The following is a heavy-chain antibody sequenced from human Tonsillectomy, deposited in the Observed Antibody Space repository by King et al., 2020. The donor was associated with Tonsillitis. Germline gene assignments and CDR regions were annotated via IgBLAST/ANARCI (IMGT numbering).Heavy chain of an antibody. CDR3: AKELWDCSSTSCPSYWYFDL. Sequence: VQLVESGGGLVQPGGSLRLSCAASGFTFSIHAMSWVRQAPGKGLEWVSTIRGINTGTYYADSVKGRFTISRDNSENTLYLQMSSLRAEDTAVYYCAKELWDCSSTSCPSYWYFDLWGRGTLVTVSS. CDR2: IRGINTGT. CDR1: GFTFSIHA. J-gene: IGHJ2*01. D-gene: IGHD2-2*01. V-gene: IGHV3-23*04.